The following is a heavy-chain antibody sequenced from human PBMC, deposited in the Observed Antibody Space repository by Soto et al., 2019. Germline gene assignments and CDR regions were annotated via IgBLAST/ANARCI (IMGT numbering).Heavy chain of an antibody. CDR1: GGSISSYY. Sequence: PSETLSLTCTVSGGSISSYYWSWIRQPPGKGLEWIGYINHSGSTNYNPSLKSRVTISVDTSKNQFSLKLSSVTAADTAVYYCARQRITMVRGSPYNWFDPWGQGTLVTVSS. CDR2: INHSGST. J-gene: IGHJ5*02. D-gene: IGHD3-10*01. V-gene: IGHV4-59*08. CDR3: ARQRITMVRGSPYNWFDP.